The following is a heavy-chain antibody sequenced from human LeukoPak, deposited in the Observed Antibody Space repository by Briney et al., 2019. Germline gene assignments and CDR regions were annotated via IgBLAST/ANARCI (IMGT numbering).Heavy chain of an antibody. D-gene: IGHD5-18*01. CDR3: ARDRDTARAGDAFDI. J-gene: IGHJ3*02. CDR2: ISSSGSTI. V-gene: IGHV3-11*01. Sequence: GGSLRLSCAASGFTFSDYYMSWIRQAPGKGLVWVSYISSSGSTIYYADSVKGRFTISRDNAKNSLHLQMNSLRAEDTAVYYCARDRDTARAGDAFDIWGQGTMVTVSS. CDR1: GFTFSDYY.